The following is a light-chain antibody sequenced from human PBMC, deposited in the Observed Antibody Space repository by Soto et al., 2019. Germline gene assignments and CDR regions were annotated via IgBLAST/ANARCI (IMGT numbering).Light chain of an antibody. CDR2: AAS. J-gene: IGKJ1*01. CDR3: QQSHSTPRT. V-gene: IGKV1-39*01. CDR1: QSISSY. Sequence: DIQMTHSPSTLSAYVGDRVTITCRASQSISSYLNWYQQKPGKAPKLLIYAASSLQSGVPSRFSGSGSGTDFTLTISSLQPEDFATYYCQQSHSTPRTFGQGTKVDIK.